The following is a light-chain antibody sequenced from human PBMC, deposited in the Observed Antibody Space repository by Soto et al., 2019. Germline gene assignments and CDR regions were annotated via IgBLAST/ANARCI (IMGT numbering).Light chain of an antibody. CDR2: DAS. Sequence: DIQMTQSPSTLSASVGDRVTITCRASQSISSWLAWYQQKPGKAPKLLIYDASSLESGVPSRLSGSGSGRDSTLTFSSLRPVGFQTCDCQHYNSDSWAFGQGARVDIK. CDR1: QSISSW. V-gene: IGKV1-5*01. J-gene: IGKJ1*01. CDR3: QHYNSDSWA.